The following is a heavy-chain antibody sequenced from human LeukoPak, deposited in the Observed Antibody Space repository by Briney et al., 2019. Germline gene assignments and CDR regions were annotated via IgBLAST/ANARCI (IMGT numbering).Heavy chain of an antibody. CDR3: ARALPFSYYYDSSGYQTFDY. Sequence: ASVKVSCKASGYTFTGYYMHWVRQAPGQGLEWMGWINPNSGGTNYAQKFQGRVTMTRDTSISTAYMELSRLRSDDTAVYYCARALPFSYYYDSSGYQTFDYWGQGTLVTVSS. V-gene: IGHV1-2*02. CDR1: GYTFTGYY. D-gene: IGHD3-22*01. J-gene: IGHJ4*02. CDR2: INPNSGGT.